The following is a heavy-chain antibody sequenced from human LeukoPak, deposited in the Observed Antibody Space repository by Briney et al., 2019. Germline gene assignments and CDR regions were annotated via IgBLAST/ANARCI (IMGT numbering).Heavy chain of an antibody. J-gene: IGHJ4*02. Sequence: PGGSLRLSCAASGFTVSSNYMSWVRQAPGKGLEWVSVIYSGGSTYYADSVKGRFTISRDNSKNTLYLQMNSLRAEDTAVYYCARAPFTAMGYFDYWGQGTLVTVSS. D-gene: IGHD5-18*01. V-gene: IGHV3-66*01. CDR3: ARAPFTAMGYFDY. CDR1: GFTVSSNY. CDR2: IYSGGST.